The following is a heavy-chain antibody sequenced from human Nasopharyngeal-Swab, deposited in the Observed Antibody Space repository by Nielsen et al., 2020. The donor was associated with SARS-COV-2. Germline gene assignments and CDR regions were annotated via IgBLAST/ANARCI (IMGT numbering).Heavy chain of an antibody. CDR3: VTGGRLDSFDI. V-gene: IGHV4-34*01. CDR2: INHSGTT. D-gene: IGHD6-25*01. CDR1: CGSFCSYY. J-gene: IGHJ3*02. Sequence: SQTFSLICSGHCGSFCSYYRSLIRPPPRKGLEWFGEINHSGTTNYNPSLKSRVTISVDTSKNQLSLKLSAVTAADTAFYYCVTGGRLDSFDIWGQGTMVTVSS.